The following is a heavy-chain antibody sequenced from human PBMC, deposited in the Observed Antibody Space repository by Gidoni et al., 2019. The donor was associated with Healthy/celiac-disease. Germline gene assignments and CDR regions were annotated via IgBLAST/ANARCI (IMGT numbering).Heavy chain of an antibody. D-gene: IGHD2-2*01. V-gene: IGHV4-34*01. CDR3: ARGCKIPRYCSSTSCRYRHYGMDV. J-gene: IGHJ6*02. CDR1: GGSFSGYY. CDR2: INHSGST. Sequence: QVQLQQWGAGLLKPSETLSLTCAVYGGSFSGYYWSWLRQPPGKGLEWIGEINHSGSTNYNPSLKSRVTISVDTSKNQFSLKLSSVTAADTAVYYCARGCKIPRYCSSTSCRYRHYGMDVWGQGTTVTVSS.